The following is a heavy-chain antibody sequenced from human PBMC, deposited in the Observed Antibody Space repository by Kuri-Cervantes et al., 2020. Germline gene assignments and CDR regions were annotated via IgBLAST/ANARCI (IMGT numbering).Heavy chain of an antibody. V-gene: IGHV4-4*07. CDR3: ARLYSSGWYKGYFDY. J-gene: IGHJ4*02. CDR1: GGSISSYY. CDR2: IYTSGST. Sequence: SETLSLTCTVSGGSISSYYWSWTRQPAGKGLEWIGRIYTSGSTNYNPSLKSRVTISVDKSKNQFSLKLSSVTAADTAVYYCARLYSSGWYKGYFDYWGQGTLVTVSS. D-gene: IGHD6-19*01.